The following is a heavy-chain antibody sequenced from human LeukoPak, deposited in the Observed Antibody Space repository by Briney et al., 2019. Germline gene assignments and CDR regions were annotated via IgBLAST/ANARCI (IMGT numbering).Heavy chain of an antibody. CDR3: ARQDHLWSHFDY. Sequence: PSETLSLTCTVSCGSISGAGYYWNWIRLHPGKGLEWIGYIYYSGSTDYNPPLKSRVTMSVDTSKNQFSLKLRSVTAADTAVYYCARQDHLWSHFDYWGQGTLVTVSS. CDR2: IYYSGST. D-gene: IGHD3-10*01. CDR1: CGSISGAGYY. J-gene: IGHJ4*02. V-gene: IGHV4-31*03.